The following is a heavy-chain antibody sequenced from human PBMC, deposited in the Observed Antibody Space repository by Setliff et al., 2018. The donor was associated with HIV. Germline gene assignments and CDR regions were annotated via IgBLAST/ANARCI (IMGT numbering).Heavy chain of an antibody. V-gene: IGHV4-61*09. D-gene: IGHD2-15*01. CDR3: ARGVDGVVVARAWFDP. Sequence: NTSETLSLTCTVSGDSISSGSYYWTWIRQSAGKGLEWIGHIYSTDTTNYNPSLENRVTISVDTSKNQFSLKLSSVTAADTAVYYCARGVDGVVVARAWFDPWGQGTLVTVSS. CDR1: GDSISSGSYY. CDR2: IYSTDTT. J-gene: IGHJ5*02.